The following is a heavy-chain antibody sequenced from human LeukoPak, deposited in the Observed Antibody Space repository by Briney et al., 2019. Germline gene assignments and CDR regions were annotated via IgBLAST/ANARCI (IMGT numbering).Heavy chain of an antibody. CDR1: GGSISSYY. D-gene: IGHD3-22*01. CDR3: ARGTGSGYTDY. Sequence: PSETLSLTCTVPGGSISSYYWSWIRQPPGKGLEWIGYIYYSGSTNYNPSLKSRVTISVDTSKNQFSLKLSSVTAADTAVYYCARGTGSGYTDYWGQGTLVTVSS. V-gene: IGHV4-59*01. CDR2: IYYSGST. J-gene: IGHJ4*02.